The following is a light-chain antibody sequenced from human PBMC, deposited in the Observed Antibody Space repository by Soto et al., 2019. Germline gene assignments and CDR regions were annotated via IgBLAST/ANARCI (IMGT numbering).Light chain of an antibody. J-gene: IGKJ4*01. V-gene: IGKV3-15*01. CDR3: KQYDAWPLT. Sequence: IVVTQSPATLYVSPGDRVSLYCRASQGVRSHVAWYRQGPGQAPRLLIHDASSRATGVPARFSGSGSGTEFVLTISSLQSEDFAIYYCKQYDAWPLTFGVGTKV. CDR1: QGVRSH. CDR2: DAS.